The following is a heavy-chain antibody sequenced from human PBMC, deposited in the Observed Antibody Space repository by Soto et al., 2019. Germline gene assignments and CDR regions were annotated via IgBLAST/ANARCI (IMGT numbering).Heavy chain of an antibody. D-gene: IGHD3-16*01. V-gene: IGHV3-23*01. CDR3: AKDLQAGGGD. Sequence: GGSLRLSCAASGFTFTNYGMSWVRQAPGKGLEWVSGISGSGDDTYYADSVKGRFTISRDKSKNTLYLQMNCLRAEDTAVYYCAKDLQAGGGDWGQGTLVTVSS. CDR2: ISGSGDDT. J-gene: IGHJ4*02. CDR1: GFTFTNYG.